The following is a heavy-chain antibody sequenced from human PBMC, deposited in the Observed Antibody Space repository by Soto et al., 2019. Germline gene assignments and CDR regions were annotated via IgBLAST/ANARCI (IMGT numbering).Heavy chain of an antibody. CDR3: AAVGITIFGVVTDYYGMDV. CDR1: GFTYTSSA. J-gene: IGHJ6*02. CDR2: IVVGSGNT. V-gene: IGHV1-58*01. Sequence: QMQLVQSGPEVKKPGTSVKVSCKASGFTYTSSAVQWVRQARGQRLEWIGWIVVGSGNTNYAQKFQERVTITRDMSTSTAYMELSSLRSEDTAVYYCAAVGITIFGVVTDYYGMDVWGQGTTVTVSS. D-gene: IGHD3-3*01.